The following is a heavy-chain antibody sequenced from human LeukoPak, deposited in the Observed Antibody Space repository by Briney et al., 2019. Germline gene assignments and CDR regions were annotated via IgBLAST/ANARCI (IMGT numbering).Heavy chain of an antibody. J-gene: IGHJ4*02. CDR3: ARVPRGRAPSHFDY. Sequence: SETLSLTCAVYGGSFSGYYWSWIRQPPGKGLEWIGEINHSGSTNYNPSLKSRVTISVDTSKNQFSLKLRSVTAADTAVYYCARVPRGRAPSHFDYWGQGTLVTVSS. CDR2: INHSGST. D-gene: IGHD4/OR15-4a*01. CDR1: GGSFSGYY. V-gene: IGHV4-34*01.